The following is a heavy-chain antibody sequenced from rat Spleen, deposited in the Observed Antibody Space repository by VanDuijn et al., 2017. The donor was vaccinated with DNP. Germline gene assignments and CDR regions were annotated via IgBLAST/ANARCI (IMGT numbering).Heavy chain of an antibody. V-gene: IGHV2-41*01. D-gene: IGHD5-1*01. CDR1: GFSLTSYN. J-gene: IGHJ2*01. CDR3: TRDVPNVLDY. Sequence: QVQLKESGPGLVQPSQTLSLTCTVAGFSLTSYNVHWVRQPPGKGLEWMGVVWNTGDTRYNSALKSRLSFSRDTSKSQVFLKMNSLQTEDTAIYFCTRDVPNVLDYWGQGVMVTVSS. CDR2: VWNTGDT.